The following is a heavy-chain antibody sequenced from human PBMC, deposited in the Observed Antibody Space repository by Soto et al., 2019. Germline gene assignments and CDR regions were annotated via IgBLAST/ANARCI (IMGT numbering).Heavy chain of an antibody. CDR2: IYYSGST. CDR3: ARHEVKKVGSSGAFDI. CDR1: GGSISSYY. J-gene: IGHJ3*02. V-gene: IGHV4-59*08. D-gene: IGHD6-6*01. Sequence: SETLSLTCTVSGGSISSYYWSWIRQPPGKGLEWIGYIYYSGSTNYNPSLKSRVTISVDTSKNQFSLKLSSVTAADTAVYYCARHEVKKVGSSGAFDIWGQGTMVTVSS.